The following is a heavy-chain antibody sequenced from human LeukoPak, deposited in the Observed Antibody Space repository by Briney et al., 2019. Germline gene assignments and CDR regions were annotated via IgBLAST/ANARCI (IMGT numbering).Heavy chain of an antibody. CDR1: GYTFTSYA. V-gene: IGHV1-3*01. J-gene: IGHJ6*04. CDR2: INAGNGNT. D-gene: IGHD5-12*01. CDR3: ARDGDSGYEYYYYYGMDV. Sequence: APVKVSCKASGYTFTSYAMHWVRQAPGQRLEWMGWINAGNGNTKYSQKFQGRVTITRDTSASTAYMELSSLRSEDTAVYYCARDGDSGYEYYYYYGMDVWGNGTTVTVFS.